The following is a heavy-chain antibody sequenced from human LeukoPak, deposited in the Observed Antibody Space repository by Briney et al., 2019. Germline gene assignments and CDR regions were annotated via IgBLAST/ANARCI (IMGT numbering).Heavy chain of an antibody. CDR2: IKSKADGEAT. CDR1: GFTFTHAW. J-gene: IGHJ4*02. V-gene: IGHV3-15*01. Sequence: NPGGSLRLSCAASGFTFTHAWMTWVRQALGKGLEWVGRIKSKADGEATDYAAPVKGRFFMSRDDSKATLFLQMNYLETEDTAVYYCTTDLGITMIRGVIVSWGQGTLVTVSS. D-gene: IGHD3-10*01. CDR3: TTDLGITMIRGVIVS.